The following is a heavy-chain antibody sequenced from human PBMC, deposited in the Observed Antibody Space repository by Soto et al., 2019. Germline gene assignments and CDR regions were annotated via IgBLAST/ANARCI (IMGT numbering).Heavy chain of an antibody. Sequence: HLVESGGGLAQPGGSLRLSCAASGFTFSSYSMNWVRQAPGKGLEWVSFISSGRTSIYYADSVKGRFTISRDNAKNSLYLQINNLRAEDTAVYYCARGSITTVRGYFYYMDVWDKGTTVAVSS. D-gene: IGHD3-10*01. CDR2: ISSGRTSI. CDR3: ARGSITTVRGYFYYMDV. J-gene: IGHJ6*03. CDR1: GFTFSSYS. V-gene: IGHV3-48*01.